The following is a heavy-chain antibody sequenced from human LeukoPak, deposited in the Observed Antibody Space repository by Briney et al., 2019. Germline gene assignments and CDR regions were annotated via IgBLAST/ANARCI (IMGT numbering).Heavy chain of an antibody. CDR2: IYHSGST. D-gene: IGHD3-10*01. CDR1: GYSISSGYY. J-gene: IGHJ4*02. Sequence: SETLSLTCAVSGYSISSGYYWGWIRQPPGKGLEWIGSIYHSGSTYYNPSLKSRVTISVDTSKNQFSLKLSSVTAADTAVYYCARKSMVRGVMIDYWGRGTLVTVPP. V-gene: IGHV4-38-2*01. CDR3: ARKSMVRGVMIDY.